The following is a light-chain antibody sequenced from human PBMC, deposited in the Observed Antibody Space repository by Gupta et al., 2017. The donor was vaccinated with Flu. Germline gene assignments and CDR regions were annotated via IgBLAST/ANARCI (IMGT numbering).Light chain of an antibody. Sequence: EIVMTQSPATLSVSPGERATLSCRASQSIRSNLAWYQQKPGQVPRLLIYGASTRAIGIPARFSGSGSGTEFTLTISSLQSEDFAVYYCHQYNDWPPSFTFGGGTKVEIK. J-gene: IGKJ4*01. CDR3: HQYNDWPPSFT. CDR2: GAS. V-gene: IGKV3-15*01. CDR1: QSIRSN.